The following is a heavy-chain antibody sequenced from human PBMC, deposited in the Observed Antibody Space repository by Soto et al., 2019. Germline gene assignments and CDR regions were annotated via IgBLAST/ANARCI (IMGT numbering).Heavy chain of an antibody. CDR1: GFTFSSYG. Sequence: QVQLVESGGGVVQPGRSLSLSCAASGFTFSSYGMHWVRQAPGKGLEWVAVISYDGSNKYYADSVKGRFTISRDNSKNTLYLQMNRLRAEDTAVYYCAKDSAHYDDSSGSGGFDPWGQGTLVTVSS. D-gene: IGHD3-22*01. V-gene: IGHV3-30*18. CDR2: ISYDGSNK. CDR3: AKDSAHYDDSSGSGGFDP. J-gene: IGHJ5*02.